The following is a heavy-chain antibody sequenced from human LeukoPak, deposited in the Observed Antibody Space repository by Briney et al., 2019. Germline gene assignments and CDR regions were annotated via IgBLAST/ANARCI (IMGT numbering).Heavy chain of an antibody. CDR1: GYTFTSYA. J-gene: IGHJ4*02. CDR2: INTNTGNP. D-gene: IGHD6-19*01. V-gene: IGHV7-4-1*01. Sequence: ASVKVSCKASGYTFTSYAMNWVRQAAGQGLEWMGWINTNTGNPTYAQGFTGRFVFSLDTSVSTAYLQIGSLKAEDTAVYYCATAEAVAGTISDYWGQGTLVTVSS. CDR3: ATAEAVAGTISDY.